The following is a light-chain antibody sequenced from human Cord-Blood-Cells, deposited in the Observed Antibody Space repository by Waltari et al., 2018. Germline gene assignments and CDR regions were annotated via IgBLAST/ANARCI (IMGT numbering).Light chain of an antibody. J-gene: IGLJ2*01. CDR2: DVS. V-gene: IGLV2-14*01. CDR3: SSYTSSSTEV. Sequence: QSALTQPASVSGSPGQSITISCTGTSSDVGGYNYVPWYQQHPGKAPKRMIYDVSNRPSGVSNRFSGSKSGNTASLTISGLQAEDEADYYCSSYTSSSTEVFGGGTKLTVL. CDR1: SSDVGGYNY.